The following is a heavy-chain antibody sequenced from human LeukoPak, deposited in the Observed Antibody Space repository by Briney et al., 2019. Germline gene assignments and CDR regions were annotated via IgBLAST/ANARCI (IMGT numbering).Heavy chain of an antibody. Sequence: GESLKISCKGSGYSFTSYWIGWVRQMPGRGLEWMGIIYPGDSDTRYSPSFQGQVTISADKSINTAYLQWNSLKASDTAMYYCARRFSAYDFWLDPWGQGTLVTVSS. CDR1: GYSFTSYW. J-gene: IGHJ5*02. CDR2: IYPGDSDT. D-gene: IGHD5-12*01. V-gene: IGHV5-51*01. CDR3: ARRFSAYDFWLDP.